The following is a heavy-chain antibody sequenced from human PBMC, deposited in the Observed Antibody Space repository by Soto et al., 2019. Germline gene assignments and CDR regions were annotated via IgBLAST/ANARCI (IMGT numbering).Heavy chain of an antibody. D-gene: IGHD3-3*01. J-gene: IGHJ1*01. V-gene: IGHV4-34*02. CDR2: INHTGST. CDR1: GAPFSGYY. CDR3: ARGREIFGAVTPFED. Sequence: QVQLQKWGAGLPKPSETLSLTCAVYGAPFSGYYWTWIRQPPGKGLEWIGEINHTGSTKYNPSLKSRVTISLDTSKNQFALSLRSVTAADTAVYYCARGREIFGAVTPFEDWGQGTQVAVSS.